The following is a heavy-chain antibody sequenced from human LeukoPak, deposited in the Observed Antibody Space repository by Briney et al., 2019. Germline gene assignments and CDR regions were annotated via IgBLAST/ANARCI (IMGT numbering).Heavy chain of an antibody. J-gene: IGHJ4*02. CDR1: GASISSYY. D-gene: IGHD3-22*01. CDR3: ARDVDSSGYFDY. Sequence: SESLSLTWTVSGASISSYYWSWMRQPPGKGLEWIGYIYYSGSTNYNPSLKSRVTISVDTSKNQFSLKLSSVTAADTAVYYCARDVDSSGYFDYWGQGTLVTVSS. V-gene: IGHV4-59*01. CDR2: IYYSGST.